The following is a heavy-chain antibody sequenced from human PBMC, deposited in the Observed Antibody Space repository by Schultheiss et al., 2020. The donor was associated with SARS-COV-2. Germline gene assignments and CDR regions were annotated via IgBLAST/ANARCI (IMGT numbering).Heavy chain of an antibody. D-gene: IGHD2-21*01. J-gene: IGHJ6*02. CDR1: GFTFSSYG. CDR3: AKDIRVQYYYYGMDV. V-gene: IGHV3-30*18. Sequence: GGSLRLSCAASGFTFSSYGMHWVRQAPGKGLEWVAVISYDGSNKYYADSVKGRFTISRDTSKNMVYLQMNTVRAEDTAVYYCAKDIRVQYYYYGMDVWGQGTTVTVSS. CDR2: ISYDGSNK.